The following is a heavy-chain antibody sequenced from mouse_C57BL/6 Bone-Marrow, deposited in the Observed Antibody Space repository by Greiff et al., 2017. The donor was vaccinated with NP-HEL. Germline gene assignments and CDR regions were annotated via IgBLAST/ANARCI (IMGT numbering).Heavy chain of an antibody. CDR3: ARGSTIVTTNLAY. CDR1: GYTFTSYW. CDR2: IHPNSGST. D-gene: IGHD2-5*01. V-gene: IGHV1-64*01. J-gene: IGHJ3*01. Sequence: QVQLQQPGAELVKPGASVKLSCKASGYTFTSYWMHWVKQRPGQGLEWIGMIHPNSGSTNYNEKFKSKATLTVDKSSSTAYMQLSSLTSEDSAVYYFARGSTIVTTNLAYWGQGTLVTVSA.